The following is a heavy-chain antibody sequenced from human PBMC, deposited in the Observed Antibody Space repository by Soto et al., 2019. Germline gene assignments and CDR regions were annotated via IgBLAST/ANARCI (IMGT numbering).Heavy chain of an antibody. CDR3: AKDPHRVNPRIDWFDP. J-gene: IGHJ5*02. CDR2: ISGSGGST. D-gene: IGHD2-15*01. V-gene: IGHV3-23*01. CDR1: GFTFSSYA. Sequence: QPGGSLRLSCAASGFTFSSYAMSWVRQAPGKGLEWVSAISGSGGSTYYADSVKGRFTISRDNSKNTLYLQMNSLRAEDTAVFYCAKDPHRVNPRIDWFDPWGQGTLVTVSS.